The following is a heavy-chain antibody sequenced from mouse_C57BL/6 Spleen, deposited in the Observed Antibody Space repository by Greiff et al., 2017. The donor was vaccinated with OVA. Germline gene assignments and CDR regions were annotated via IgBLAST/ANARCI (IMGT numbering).Heavy chain of an antibody. CDR2: IDPSGSYT. D-gene: IGHD2-4*01. CDR1: GYTFTSYW. V-gene: IGHV1-69*01. J-gene: IGHJ3*01. Sequence: VQLQQPGAELVMPGASVKLSCTASGYTFTSYWMHWVQQRPGQGLEWIGEIDPSGSYTNYNQKFKGKSTLTVDKSSITAYMQLSSLTSEDSAVYYCARKYDYSGLAYWGQGTLVTVAA. CDR3: ARKYDYSGLAY.